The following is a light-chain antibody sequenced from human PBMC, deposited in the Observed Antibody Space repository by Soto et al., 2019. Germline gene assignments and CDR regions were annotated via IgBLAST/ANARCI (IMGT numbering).Light chain of an antibody. CDR2: AVS. Sequence: QSVLTQPRSVSVSPGQSVTISCTRTSSYIGPYDHVAWYQQHPGKAPKLIIFAVSKRPSGVPDRFSGSKSGNTASLTISGLQAEDEADYYCSSYAGNYIYVFATGT. V-gene: IGLV2-11*01. J-gene: IGLJ1*01. CDR1: SSYIGPYDH. CDR3: SSYAGNYIYV.